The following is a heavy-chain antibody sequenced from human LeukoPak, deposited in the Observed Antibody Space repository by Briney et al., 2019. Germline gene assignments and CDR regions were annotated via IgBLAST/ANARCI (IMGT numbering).Heavy chain of an antibody. D-gene: IGHD6-19*01. J-gene: IGHJ3*02. CDR2: ISGSGGST. V-gene: IGHV3-23*01. Sequence: GGSLRLSCAASGFTFSSYAMSWVRQAPGKGLEWVSAISGSGGSTYYADSVKGRFTISRDNSKNTLYLQMNSLRAEDTAVYYCAKAWREQGSGWFTDAFDIWGQGTMVTVSS. CDR1: GFTFSSYA. CDR3: AKAWREQGSGWFTDAFDI.